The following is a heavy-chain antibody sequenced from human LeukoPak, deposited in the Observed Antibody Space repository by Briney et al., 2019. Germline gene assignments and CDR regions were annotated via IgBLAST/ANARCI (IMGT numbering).Heavy chain of an antibody. J-gene: IGHJ4*02. CDR1: GFTFRSHW. Sequence: GGSLRLSCAASGFTFRSHWMHWVLQAPGEGLVWVSRLDTGGRTTTYADSVRGRFTISRDNAKDTLYLQMNSLRAEDTAVYYCASGLLMAGGTLDHWGRGTLVTVSS. CDR3: ASGLLMAGGTLDH. V-gene: IGHV3-74*01. CDR2: LDTGGRTT. D-gene: IGHD6-19*01.